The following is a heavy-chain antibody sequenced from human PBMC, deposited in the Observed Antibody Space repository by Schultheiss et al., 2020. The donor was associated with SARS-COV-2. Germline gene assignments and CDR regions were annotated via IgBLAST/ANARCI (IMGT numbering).Heavy chain of an antibody. CDR1: GYTFTSYD. J-gene: IGHJ6*03. CDR2: MNPNSGNT. Sequence: ASVKVSCKASGYTFTSYDINWVRQATGQGLEWMGWMNPNSGNTGYAQKFQGRVTITRDTSASTAYMELSSLRSDDTAVYYCARCGYCSSTSCYTAIYYYYYMDVWGKGTTVTVSS. CDR3: ARCGYCSSTSCYTAIYYYYYMDV. V-gene: IGHV1-8*01. D-gene: IGHD2-2*02.